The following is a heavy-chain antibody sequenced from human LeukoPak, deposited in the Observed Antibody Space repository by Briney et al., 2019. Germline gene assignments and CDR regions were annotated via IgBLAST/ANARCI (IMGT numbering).Heavy chain of an antibody. D-gene: IGHD6-6*01. CDR3: ASSREYSSSYNY. CDR2: IYTSGST. CDR1: GGSISSGSYY. J-gene: IGHJ4*02. Sequence: PSQTLSLTCTVSGGSISSGSYYWSWIRQPAGKGLEWIGRIYTSGSTNYNPSLKSRVTISVDTSKNQFSLKLSSVTAADTAVYYCASSREYSSSYNYWGQGTLVTVSS. V-gene: IGHV4-61*02.